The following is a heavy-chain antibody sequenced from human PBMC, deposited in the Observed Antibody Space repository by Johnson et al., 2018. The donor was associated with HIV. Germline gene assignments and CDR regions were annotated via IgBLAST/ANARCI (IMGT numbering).Heavy chain of an antibody. CDR2: IYSGGNT. CDR1: GFTFSSYG. D-gene: IGHD6-13*01. J-gene: IGHJ3*02. V-gene: IGHV3-66*01. CDR3: ARSGGYPNAFDI. Sequence: VQLVESGGGLVKPGGSLRLSCAASGFTFSSYGMHWVRQAPGKGLEWVSVIYSGGNTYYADSVKGRFTISRDNSKNSLFLQMNSLRVEDTAVYYCARSGGYPNAFDIWGQGTMVTVSS.